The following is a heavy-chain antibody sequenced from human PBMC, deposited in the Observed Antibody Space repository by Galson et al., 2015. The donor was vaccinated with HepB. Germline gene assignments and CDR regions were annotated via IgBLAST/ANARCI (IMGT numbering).Heavy chain of an antibody. V-gene: IGHV1-69*13. CDR1: GGTFSSYA. CDR2: IIPIFGTA. J-gene: IGHJ5*02. CDR3: ARKYYDSSGYYSGWFVP. Sequence: SVKVSCKASGGTFSSYAISWVRQAPGQGLEWMGGIIPIFGTANYAQKFPGRVTITADESTSTAYMELSSLRSEDTAVYYCARKYYDSSGYYSGWFVPWGQGTLVTLSS. D-gene: IGHD3-22*01.